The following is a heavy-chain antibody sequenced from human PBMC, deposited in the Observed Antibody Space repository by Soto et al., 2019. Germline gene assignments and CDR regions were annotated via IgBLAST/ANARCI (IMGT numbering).Heavy chain of an antibody. CDR3: AMEYCSSTSYYRDY. V-gene: IGHV1-69*02. J-gene: IGHJ4*02. CDR1: GGTFSSYT. Sequence: QVQLVQSGAEVKKPGSSVKVSCKASGGTFSSYTISWVRQAPGQGLEWMGRISPIHGIANYAQKFQGRVTITTDKSTSTACMELSNLRSEDTDVYYCAMEYCSSTSYYRDYWGQGTLVTVSS. CDR2: ISPIHGIA. D-gene: IGHD2-2*01.